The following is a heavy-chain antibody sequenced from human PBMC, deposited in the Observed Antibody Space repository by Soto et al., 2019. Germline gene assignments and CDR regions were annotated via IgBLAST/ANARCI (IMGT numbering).Heavy chain of an antibody. D-gene: IGHD6-6*01. CDR3: ARDEYSSSSGLFDY. CDR2: INAGNGNT. Sequence: ASVKVSCKASGYTFTSYAMHWVRQAPGQRLEWMGWINAGNGNTKYSQKFQGRVTMTRDTSTSTVYMELSSLRSEDTAVYYCARDEYSSSSGLFDYWGQGTLVTVSS. J-gene: IGHJ4*02. V-gene: IGHV1-3*01. CDR1: GYTFTSYA.